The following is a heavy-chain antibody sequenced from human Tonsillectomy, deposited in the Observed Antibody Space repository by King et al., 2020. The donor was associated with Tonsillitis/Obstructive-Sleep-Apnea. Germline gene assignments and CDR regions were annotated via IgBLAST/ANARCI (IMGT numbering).Heavy chain of an antibody. CDR3: ASGKTWLSS. Sequence: VQLVESGGGLIQPGGSLRLSCAASGLSVMTNYMTWVRQAPGKGLEWVSVIYAGGSTNYADSVTGRFTISRDYSKNTGDLQMKSLRDEDTAVYYCASGKTWLSSWGQGTLVTVPS. CDR2: IYAGGST. J-gene: IGHJ4*01. V-gene: IGHV3-53*01. D-gene: IGHD5-24*01. CDR1: GLSVMTNY.